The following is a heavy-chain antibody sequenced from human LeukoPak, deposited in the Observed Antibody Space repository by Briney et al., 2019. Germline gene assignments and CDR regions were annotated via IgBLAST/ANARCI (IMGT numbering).Heavy chain of an antibody. CDR1: GGSFSGYY. Sequence: SETLSLTCAVYGGSFSGYYWSWIRQPPGKGLEWIGEINHSGSTNYNPSLKSRVTISVDTSKNQSSLKLSSVTAADTAVYYCARGASSFWDYWGQGTLVTVSS. J-gene: IGHJ4*02. CDR2: INHSGST. D-gene: IGHD6-19*01. V-gene: IGHV4-34*01. CDR3: ARGASSFWDY.